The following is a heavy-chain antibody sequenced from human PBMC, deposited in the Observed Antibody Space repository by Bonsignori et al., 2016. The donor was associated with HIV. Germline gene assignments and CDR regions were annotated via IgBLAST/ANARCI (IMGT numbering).Heavy chain of an antibody. Sequence: VRQAPGKGLEWVANIKQDGSEKYYVDSVKGRFTISRDNAKNSLYLQMNSLRAEDTAVYYCARTGLQFDYWGQGTLVTVSS. J-gene: IGHJ4*02. CDR3: ARTGLQFDY. D-gene: IGHD1-14*01. CDR2: IKQDGSEK. V-gene: IGHV3-7*01.